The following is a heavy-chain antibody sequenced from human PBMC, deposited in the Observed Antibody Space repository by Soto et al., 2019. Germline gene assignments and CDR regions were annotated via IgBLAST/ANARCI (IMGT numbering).Heavy chain of an antibody. CDR1: GGSISSYY. J-gene: IGHJ6*02. D-gene: IGHD3-3*01. CDR3: ARDSADYDFWSGYYYYYGMDV. V-gene: IGHV4-59*01. CDR2: IYYSGST. Sequence: SETLSLTCTVSGGSISSYYWSWIRQPPGKGLEWIGYIYYSGSTNYNPSLKSRVTISVDTSKNQFSLKLSSVTAADTAVYYCARDSADYDFWSGYYYYYGMDVWGQGTTVTVSS.